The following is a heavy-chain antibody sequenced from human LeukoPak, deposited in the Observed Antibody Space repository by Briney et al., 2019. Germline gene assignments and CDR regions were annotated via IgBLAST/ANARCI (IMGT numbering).Heavy chain of an antibody. J-gene: IGHJ4*02. D-gene: IGHD4-17*01. CDR3: AKVGAYGDYARHDY. CDR2: MFHSGDT. Sequence: SETLSLTCDVSGYSIRSGSYWGWIRQPPGKGLEWIGCMFHSGDTYHNPSLKSRGTISADTSKNQFSLKLTSVTAADTAVYYCAKVGAYGDYARHDYWGQGTLVTVSS. V-gene: IGHV4-38-2*01. CDR1: GYSIRSGSY.